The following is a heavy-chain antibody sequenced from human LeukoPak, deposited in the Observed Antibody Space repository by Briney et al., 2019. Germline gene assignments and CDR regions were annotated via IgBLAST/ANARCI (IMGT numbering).Heavy chain of an antibody. V-gene: IGHV3-23*01. J-gene: IGHJ4*02. CDR2: ISGTGGST. Sequence: PGGSLRLSCAASEFTFSRYAMSWVRQAPGKGLEWVSTISGTGGSTYYADSVKGRFTISRDNSKNTMYLQMNSLRAEDTAVYYCAKFQANYYDSSGYGCFDCWGQGTLVTVSS. CDR3: AKFQANYYDSSGYGCFDC. CDR1: EFTFSRYA. D-gene: IGHD3-22*01.